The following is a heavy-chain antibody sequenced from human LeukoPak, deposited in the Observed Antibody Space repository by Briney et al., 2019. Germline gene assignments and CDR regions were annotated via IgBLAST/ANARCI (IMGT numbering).Heavy chain of an antibody. Sequence: SVKVSCKASGGTFSSYAISWVRQAPGQGLEWMGRIIPILGIANYAQKFQGRVTITADKSTSTAYMELSSLRSEDTAVYYCARHPDYSNYRNWFDPWGQGTLVTVSS. CDR1: GGTFSSYA. V-gene: IGHV1-69*04. CDR3: ARHPDYSNYRNWFDP. CDR2: IIPILGIA. J-gene: IGHJ5*02. D-gene: IGHD4-11*01.